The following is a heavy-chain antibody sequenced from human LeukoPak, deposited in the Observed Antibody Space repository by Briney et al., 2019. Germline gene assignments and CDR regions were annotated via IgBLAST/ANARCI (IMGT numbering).Heavy chain of an antibody. J-gene: IGHJ5*02. CDR1: GYTFTGYY. D-gene: IGHD2-2*01. CDR2: INPNSGGT. CDR3: ARDPVPAAIEEYNWFDP. V-gene: IGHV1-2*02. Sequence: ASVTVSFKASGYTFTGYYMHWVRQAPGQGLEWMGWINPNSGGTNYAQKFQGRVTMTRDTSISTAYMELSRLRSDDTAVYYCARDPVPAAIEEYNWFDPWGQGTLVTVSS.